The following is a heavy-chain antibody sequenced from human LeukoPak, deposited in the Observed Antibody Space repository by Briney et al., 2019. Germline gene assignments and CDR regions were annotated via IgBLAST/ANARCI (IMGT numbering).Heavy chain of an antibody. J-gene: IGHJ4*02. CDR2: TSGSGGRT. Sequence: GGSLRLSCVASGFTFSSYAINWVRQAPGKGLEWVSGTSGSGGRTYYADSVKGRFTISRENSKNTLYLQMNSLRAEDTAVYYCAKVRLYGDYPEIDYWGQGTLVAVSS. CDR3: AKVRLYGDYPEIDY. D-gene: IGHD4-17*01. V-gene: IGHV3-23*01. CDR1: GFTFSSYA.